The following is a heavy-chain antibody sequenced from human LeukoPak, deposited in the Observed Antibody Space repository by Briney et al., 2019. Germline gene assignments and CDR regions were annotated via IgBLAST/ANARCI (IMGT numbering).Heavy chain of an antibody. V-gene: IGHV4-59*01. J-gene: IGHJ6*02. CDR1: GGSFSGYY. Sequence: SETLSLTCAVYGGSFSGYYWSWIRQPPGKGLEWIGYIYYSGSTNYNPSLKSRVTISVDTSKNQFSLKLSSVTAADTAVYYCARLTVDYDFWSGPMDVWGQGTTVTVSS. CDR3: ARLTVDYDFWSGPMDV. D-gene: IGHD3-3*01. CDR2: IYYSGST.